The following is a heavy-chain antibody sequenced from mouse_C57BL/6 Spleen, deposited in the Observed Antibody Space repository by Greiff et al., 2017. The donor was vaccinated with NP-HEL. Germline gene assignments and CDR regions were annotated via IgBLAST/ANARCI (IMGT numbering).Heavy chain of an antibody. D-gene: IGHD1-1*01. J-gene: IGHJ4*01. V-gene: IGHV1-80*01. CDR1: GYAFSSYW. CDR3: ARRPFLLRREVSYAMDY. CDR2: IYPGDGDT. Sequence: QVQLQQSGAELVKPGASVKISCKASGYAFSSYWMNWVKQRPGKGLEWIGQIYPGDGDTNYNGKFKGKATLTADKSSSTAYMQLSSLTSEDSAVYFGARRPFLLRREVSYAMDYWGQGTSVTVSS.